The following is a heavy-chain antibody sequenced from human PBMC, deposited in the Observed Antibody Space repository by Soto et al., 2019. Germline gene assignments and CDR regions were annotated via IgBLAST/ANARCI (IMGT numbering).Heavy chain of an antibody. V-gene: IGHV1-46*03. J-gene: IGHJ3*02. Sequence: PGQGLEWMGIINPSGGSTSYAQKFQGRVTMTRDTSTSTVYMELSSLRSEDTAVYYCARVDIVAYDAFDIWGQGTMVTVSS. CDR3: ARVDIVAYDAFDI. CDR2: INPSGGST. D-gene: IGHD5-12*01.